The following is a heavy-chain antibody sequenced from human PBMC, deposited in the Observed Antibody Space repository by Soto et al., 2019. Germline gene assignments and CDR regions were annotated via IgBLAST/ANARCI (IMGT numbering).Heavy chain of an antibody. CDR3: ARSDCTGAYCYSWPFNYGVDV. J-gene: IGHJ6*02. CDR2: IWYDGSNK. D-gene: IGHD2-15*01. V-gene: IGHV3-33*08. CDR1: GFTFNTYG. Sequence: GGSLRLSCTTSGFTFNTYGMHWVRQAPGKGLEWVAIIWYDGSNKYYADSVKGRFTISRDNSKNTLYLQMNSLRAEDTALYYCARSDCTGAYCYSWPFNYGVDVCGQGTTVTGS.